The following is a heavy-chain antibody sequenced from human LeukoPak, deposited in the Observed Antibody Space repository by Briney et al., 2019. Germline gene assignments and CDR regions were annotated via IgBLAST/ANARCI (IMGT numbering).Heavy chain of an antibody. V-gene: IGHV4-4*02. CDR3: ARGSSGWAGIPDNWFDP. J-gene: IGHJ5*02. CDR2: IYHSGST. CDR1: GGSISSSNW. D-gene: IGHD6-19*01. Sequence: SGTLSLTCAVSGGSISSSNWWSWVRQPPGKGLEWIGGIYHSGSTNYNPSLKSRVTISVDKSKNQFSLKLSSVTAADTAVYYCARGSSGWAGIPDNWFDPWGQGTLVTVSS.